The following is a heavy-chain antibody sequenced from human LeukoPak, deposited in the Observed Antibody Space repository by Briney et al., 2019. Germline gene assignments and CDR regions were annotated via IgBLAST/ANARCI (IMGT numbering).Heavy chain of an antibody. J-gene: IGHJ4*02. V-gene: IGHV1-69*13. Sequence: SVKVSCKASGGTFSSYAISWVRQAPGQGLEWMGGIIPIFGTANYAQKFQGRVTITADESTSTAYMELSSLRAEDTAVYYCASPTPPRSGYFDYWGQGTLVTVSS. CDR3: ASPTPPRSGYFDY. D-gene: IGHD7-27*01. CDR2: IIPIFGTA. CDR1: GGTFSSYA.